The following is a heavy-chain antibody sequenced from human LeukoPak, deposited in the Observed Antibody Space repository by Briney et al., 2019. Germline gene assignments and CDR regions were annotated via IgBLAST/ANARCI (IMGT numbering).Heavy chain of an antibody. J-gene: IGHJ4*02. CDR2: INHGGST. Sequence: SETLSLTCAVSGGSFSGHYWNWIRQPPGKGLEWIGEINHGGSTNYNPSLKSRVTISVDTSQNQFSLRLSSVTAADTAVYYCARGRYVTTRGGAAAGFLDYWGQGTLVTVSS. CDR3: ARGRYVTTRGGAAAGFLDY. V-gene: IGHV4-34*01. D-gene: IGHD6-13*01. CDR1: GGSFSGHY.